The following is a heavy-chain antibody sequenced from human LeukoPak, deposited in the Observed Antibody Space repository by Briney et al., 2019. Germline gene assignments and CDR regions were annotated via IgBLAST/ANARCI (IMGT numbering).Heavy chain of an antibody. CDR1: GFTFSSYG. CDR3: GKEGITLVGGVIGGGAYFDY. V-gene: IGHV3-23*01. CDR2: ISGSGGST. Sequence: PGGSLRLSCAASGFTFSSYGMSWVRQAPGKGLEWVSAISGSGGSTYYADSVKGRFTISRDNSKNTLYLQMNSLRAEDTAVYYCGKEGITLVGGVIGGGAYFDYWGQGTLVTVSS. D-gene: IGHD3-10*01. J-gene: IGHJ4*02.